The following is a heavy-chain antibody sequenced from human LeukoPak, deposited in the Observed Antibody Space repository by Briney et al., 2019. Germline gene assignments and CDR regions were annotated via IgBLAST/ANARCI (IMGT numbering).Heavy chain of an antibody. D-gene: IGHD1-14*01. CDR2: IYPGGSDT. J-gene: IGHJ4*02. CDR3: ARRDFTSEHFDY. CDR1: GFSFTTYW. V-gene: IGHV5-51*01. Sequence: GESLKISCKGSGFSFTTYWLGWVRQMPGRGLEWMGIIYPGGSDTRYSPAFQGQVTISADKSISTAYLQWSSLKASDTAIYYCARRDFTSEHFDYWGQGTLVTLSS.